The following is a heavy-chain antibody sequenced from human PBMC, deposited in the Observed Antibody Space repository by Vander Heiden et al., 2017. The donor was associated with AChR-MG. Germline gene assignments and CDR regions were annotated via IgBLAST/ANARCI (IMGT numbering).Heavy chain of an antibody. CDR1: DFTFSDSA. J-gene: IGHJ3*02. CDR2: IRSKANSYAT. V-gene: IGHV3-73*01. D-gene: IGHD3-10*01. CDR3: TFHRGDGYKSDAFDI. Sequence: EVQLVESGGGLVQPGGSLKLSCAASDFTFSDSAMHWVRQAHGKGLERVCHIRSKANSYATVYVASVKGRFTISRDDSRNTGYLQRNSLKTEDTAVYYCTFHRGDGYKSDAFDIWGQGTMVTVSS.